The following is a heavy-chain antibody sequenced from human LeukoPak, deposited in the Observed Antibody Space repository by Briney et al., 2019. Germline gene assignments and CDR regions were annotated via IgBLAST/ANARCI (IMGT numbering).Heavy chain of an antibody. J-gene: IGHJ5*02. CDR1: GGSFSGYY. CDR2: INHSGST. Sequence: SETLSLTCVVYGGSFSGYYWSWIRQPPGKGLEWIGEINHSGSTNYNPSLKSRVTISVDTSKNQFSLKLSSVTAADTAVYYCASPIAVAAPWGQGTLVTVSS. CDR3: ASPIAVAAP. V-gene: IGHV4-34*01. D-gene: IGHD6-19*01.